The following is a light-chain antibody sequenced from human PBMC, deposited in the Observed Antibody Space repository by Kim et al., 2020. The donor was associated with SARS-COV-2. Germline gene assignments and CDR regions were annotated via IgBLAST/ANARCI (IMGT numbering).Light chain of an antibody. CDR2: RNR. CDR3: VAWDDSLSGRV. CDR1: SSNIGVNY. Sequence: QSVLTQSPSASETPGQRVTISCSGSSSNIGVNYVYWYQQLPGAAPKLLIYRNRQRPSGVPDRFSGSKSGTSASLVISGLRSEDEAHYYCVAWDDSLSGRVFGGGTKLTVL. J-gene: IGLJ3*02. V-gene: IGLV1-47*01.